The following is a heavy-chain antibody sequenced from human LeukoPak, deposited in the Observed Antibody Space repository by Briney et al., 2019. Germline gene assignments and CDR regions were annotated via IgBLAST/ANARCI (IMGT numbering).Heavy chain of an antibody. V-gene: IGHV3-53*05. CDR3: AKGATYDFRSGYRAFDI. D-gene: IGHD3-3*01. CDR1: GFTVSSNY. J-gene: IGHJ3*02. CDR2: IYSGGST. Sequence: GGSLRLSCAASGFTVSSNYMSWVRQALGKGLEWVSVIYSGGSTYYADSVKGRFTISRDNSKNSLYLQMNSLRTEDTALYYCAKGATYDFRSGYRAFDIWGQGTMVTVSS.